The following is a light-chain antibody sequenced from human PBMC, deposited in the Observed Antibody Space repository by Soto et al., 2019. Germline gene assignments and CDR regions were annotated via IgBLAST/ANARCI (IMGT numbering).Light chain of an antibody. J-gene: IGKJ1*01. Sequence: DIQMTQSPSSVSASVGDRVTITCRASQDISRWLGWYQQKPGKAPNLLIYAASTLHSGVPSRFSGSGSGTEFTLTISSLQPEDFGTYYCQQANDFPQTFGQGTKVVIK. V-gene: IGKV1-12*01. CDR2: AAS. CDR1: QDISRW. CDR3: QQANDFPQT.